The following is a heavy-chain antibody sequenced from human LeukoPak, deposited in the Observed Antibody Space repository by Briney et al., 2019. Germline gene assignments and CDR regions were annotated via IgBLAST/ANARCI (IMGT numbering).Heavy chain of an antibody. CDR1: GFTFSSYW. J-gene: IGHJ4*02. CDR3: ARIDDYGDTYYFDY. D-gene: IGHD4-17*01. CDR2: IKQDGSEK. Sequence: GSLRLSCAASGFTFSSYWMSWVRQAPGKGLEWVANIKQDGSEKYYVDSVKGRFTISRDNAKNSLYLQMNSLRAEDTAVYYCARIDDYGDTYYFDYWGQGTLVTVSS. V-gene: IGHV3-7*01.